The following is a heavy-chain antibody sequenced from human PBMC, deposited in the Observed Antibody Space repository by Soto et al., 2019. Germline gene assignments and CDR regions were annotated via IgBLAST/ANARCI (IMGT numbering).Heavy chain of an antibody. V-gene: IGHV3-21*01. CDR3: AMKQQLVRGWFDP. J-gene: IGHJ5*02. CDR1: GFTFSSYS. Sequence: GGSLRLSXAASGFTFSSYSMNWVRKAPGKGLEWVSSISSSSSYIYYADSVKGRFTISRDNAKNSLYLQMNSLRAEDTAVYYCAMKQQLVRGWFDPWGQGTLVTVSS. D-gene: IGHD6-13*01. CDR2: ISSSSSYI.